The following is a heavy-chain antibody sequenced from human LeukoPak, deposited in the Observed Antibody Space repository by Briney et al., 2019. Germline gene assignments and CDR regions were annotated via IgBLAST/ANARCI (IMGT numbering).Heavy chain of an antibody. CDR3: ARDGRVVATSDAFDI. V-gene: IGHV3-64*01. Sequence: GGSLRLSCAAAGFTFSSYAMHWVRQAAGKGLEYVSAISSNGGSTYYANSVKGTFTISRDNPKTTLYLQMNSLRAADTAVYYCARDGRVVATSDAFDIWGQGTMVTVSS. CDR1: GFTFSSYA. CDR2: ISSNGGST. D-gene: IGHD5-12*01. J-gene: IGHJ3*02.